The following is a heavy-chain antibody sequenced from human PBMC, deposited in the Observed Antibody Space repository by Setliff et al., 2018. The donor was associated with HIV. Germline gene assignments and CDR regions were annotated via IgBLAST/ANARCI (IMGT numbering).Heavy chain of an antibody. V-gene: IGHV4-59*08. CDR2: TYSSGST. J-gene: IGHJ4*02. CDR3: ARHVPSVPVTTKTPLAY. D-gene: IGHD4-17*01. CDR1: GGSISSYY. Sequence: SETLSLTCTVSGGSISSYYWSWIRQPPGKGLEWIGYTYSSGSTSNSPSLRSRVTISVDTSKHQCSLKLSSVTATDTAVYYCARHVPSVPVTTKTPLAYWGQGILVTVS.